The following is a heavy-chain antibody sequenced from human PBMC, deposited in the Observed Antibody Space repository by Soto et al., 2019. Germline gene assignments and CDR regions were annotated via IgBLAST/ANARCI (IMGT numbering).Heavy chain of an antibody. J-gene: IGHJ4*02. Sequence: QVQLVQSGAEVKKPGASVMVSCRASGYTFTSHYMHWVRQAPGQGLEWMGMIDPSGGATTYAQKFQGRVTITRDTATTTVDMELSSLRPEDTAVYSCSRGLWQGLLDYWGQGTLVTVSS. D-gene: IGHD6-19*01. V-gene: IGHV1-46*03. CDR2: IDPSGGAT. CDR1: GYTFTSHY. CDR3: SRGLWQGLLDY.